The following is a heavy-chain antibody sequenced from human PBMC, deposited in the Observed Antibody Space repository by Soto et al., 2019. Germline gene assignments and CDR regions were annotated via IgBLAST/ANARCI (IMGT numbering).Heavy chain of an antibody. CDR2: MNPNSGNT. Sequence: ASVKVSCKASGYTFTSYDINWVRQATGQGLEWMGWMNPNSGNTGYAQKFQGRVTMTRNTSISTAYMELSSLRSEDTAVYYCAIAAAGFNWFDPWGQGTLVTVSS. CDR1: GYTFTSYD. D-gene: IGHD6-13*01. J-gene: IGHJ5*02. V-gene: IGHV1-8*01. CDR3: AIAAAGFNWFDP.